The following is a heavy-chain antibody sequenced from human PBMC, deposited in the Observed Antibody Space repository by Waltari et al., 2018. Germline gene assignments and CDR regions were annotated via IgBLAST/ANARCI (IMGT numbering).Heavy chain of an antibody. V-gene: IGHV4-39*01. CDR3: ARASRIMITFGGVIAFDP. CDR2: IYHTGST. CDR1: GASISTDSYY. J-gene: IGHJ5*02. Sequence: QLQLQESGPGLVKPSETLSLTCTVSGASISTDSYYWGWLRQPRGEGLERIGSIYHTGSTYYNPSLKSRVTVSQDTPRNQFSLKLSSVTAADTALYYCARASRIMITFGGVIAFDPWGQGTLVTVSS. D-gene: IGHD3-16*02.